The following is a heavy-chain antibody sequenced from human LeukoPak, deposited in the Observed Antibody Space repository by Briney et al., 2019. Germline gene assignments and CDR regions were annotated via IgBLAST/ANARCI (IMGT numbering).Heavy chain of an antibody. CDR2: ISGSGGST. CDR3: AKDPRIVAGALDH. Sequence: PGGSLRLSCAASGFTFSSYAMSWVRQAPGKGLEWVSVISGSGGSTYYADSVKGRFTISRDNSKNTLYLQMNSLRVEDTAVYYCAKDPRIVAGALDHWGQGTLVTVSS. D-gene: IGHD6-19*01. J-gene: IGHJ4*02. V-gene: IGHV3-23*01. CDR1: GFTFSSYA.